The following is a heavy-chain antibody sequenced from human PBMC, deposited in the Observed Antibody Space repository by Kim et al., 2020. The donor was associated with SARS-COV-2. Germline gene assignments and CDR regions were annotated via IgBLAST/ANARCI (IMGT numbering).Heavy chain of an antibody. J-gene: IGHJ5*02. CDR3: ASLVVVVAAPGRVDNWFDH. V-gene: IGHV1-69*13. D-gene: IGHD2-15*01. CDR1: GGTFSSYA. Sequence: SVKVSCKASGGTFSSYAISWVRQAPGQGLEWMGGIIPIFGTANYAQKFQGRVTITADESTSTAYMELSSLRSEDTAVYYCASLVVVVAAPGRVDNWFDHWGQGTLVTVSS. CDR2: IIPIFGTA.